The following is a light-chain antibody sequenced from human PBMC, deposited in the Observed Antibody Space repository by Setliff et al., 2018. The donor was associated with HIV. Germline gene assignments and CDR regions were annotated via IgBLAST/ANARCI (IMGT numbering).Light chain of an antibody. V-gene: IGKV3D-20*01. Sequence: EIVLTQSPGTLSLSPGERATLSCRASQYVNSNYLAWYQQRPGLAPRLLIYDASSRATGIPDRFSGSGSGTDFTLTISRLEPEDFAVYYCQQYGNSLFTFGPGTKVDIK. CDR1: QYVNSNY. J-gene: IGKJ3*01. CDR2: DAS. CDR3: QQYGNSLFT.